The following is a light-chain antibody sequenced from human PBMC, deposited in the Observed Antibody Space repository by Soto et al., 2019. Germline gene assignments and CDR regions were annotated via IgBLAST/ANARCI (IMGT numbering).Light chain of an antibody. J-gene: IGKJ1*01. CDR3: MQGTHWPWT. Sequence: DVVMTQSPVSLPVTLGQPASISCRSSRRLVYSDGNTYLTWFQQRPGQSPRRLIYKVSDRDSGGPDRFSGSGSGTDFTLKISRVEAEDVSTYYCMQGTHWPWTFGQGTKVDIK. CDR2: KVS. CDR1: RRLVYSDGNTY. V-gene: IGKV2-30*01.